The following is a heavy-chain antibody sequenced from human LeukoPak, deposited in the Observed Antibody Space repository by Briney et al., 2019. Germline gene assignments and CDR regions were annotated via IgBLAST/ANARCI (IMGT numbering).Heavy chain of an antibody. CDR1: GFTVSDYS. Sequence: GGSLRLSCAASGFTVSDYSMTWVRQAPGKGLEWVSTMSGSGDTIYYADSVKGRFTISRDNSKNTLYLQMNSLRAEDTALYYCAKLEGYCSSSTCHGNWYFDRWGRGTLVTVSS. J-gene: IGHJ2*01. CDR3: AKLEGYCSSSTCHGNWYFDR. D-gene: IGHD2-2*01. V-gene: IGHV3-23*01. CDR2: MSGSGDTI.